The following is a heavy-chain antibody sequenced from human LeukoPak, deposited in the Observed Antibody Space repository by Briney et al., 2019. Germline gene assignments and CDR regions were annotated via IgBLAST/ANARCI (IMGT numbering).Heavy chain of an antibody. CDR1: GGSISSYY. Sequence: SETLSLTCTVSGGSISSYYWSWIRQVPGKGLEWIGYSSYSGSSNYNPSLKSRVTISVDTSKTQFSLYLNSVTAADTAFYYCARSDTHHIHSSSWHFDYWGQGTLVTVSS. CDR2: SSYSGSS. D-gene: IGHD6-13*01. J-gene: IGHJ4*02. CDR3: ARSDTHHIHSSSWHFDY. V-gene: IGHV4-59*01.